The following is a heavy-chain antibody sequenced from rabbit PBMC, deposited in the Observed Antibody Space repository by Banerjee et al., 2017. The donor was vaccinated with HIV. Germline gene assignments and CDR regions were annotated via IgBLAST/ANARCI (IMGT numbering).Heavy chain of an antibody. CDR3: ARDLAGVIGWNFGL. Sequence: QEQLEESGGDLVKPEGSLTLTCTASGFTISSSYWMCWVRQAPGKGLEWIACIYGGRSGSTYYASWAKGRFTISKTSSTTVTLQMTSLTAADTATYFCARDLAGVIGWNFGLWGPGTLVTVS. V-gene: IGHV1S45*01. J-gene: IGHJ4*01. CDR2: IYGGRSGST. CDR1: GFTISSSYW. D-gene: IGHD4-1*01.